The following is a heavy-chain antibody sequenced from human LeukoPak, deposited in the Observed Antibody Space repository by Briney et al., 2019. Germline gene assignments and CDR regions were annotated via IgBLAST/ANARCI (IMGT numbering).Heavy chain of an antibody. V-gene: IGHV4-30-2*01. D-gene: IGHD3-10*01. J-gene: IGHJ4*02. CDR2: IYHSGST. CDR3: ARASPFASWFGELTPAYYFDY. Sequence: SETLSLTCAVSGGSISSGGYSWSWIRQPPGKGLEWIGYIYHSGSTYYNPSLKSRVTISVDRSKNQFSLKLSSVTAADTAVYYCARASPFASWFGELTPAYYFDYWGQGTLVTVSS. CDR1: GGSISSGGYS.